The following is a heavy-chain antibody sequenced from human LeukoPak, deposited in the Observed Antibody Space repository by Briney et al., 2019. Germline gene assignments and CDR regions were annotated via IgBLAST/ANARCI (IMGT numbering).Heavy chain of an antibody. CDR3: ARVGGTTVTRYYFDY. CDR1: GYTFTGYY. J-gene: IGHJ4*02. V-gene: IGHV1-2*02. CDR2: INPNSGGT. Sequence: ASVKVSCKASGYTFTGYYMHWVRQAPGQGLEWMGWINPNSGGTNYAQKFQGRVTMTRDTSISTAYMELSRLRSDDTAVYYCARVGGTTVTRYYFDYWGQGTLVTVSS. D-gene: IGHD4-17*01.